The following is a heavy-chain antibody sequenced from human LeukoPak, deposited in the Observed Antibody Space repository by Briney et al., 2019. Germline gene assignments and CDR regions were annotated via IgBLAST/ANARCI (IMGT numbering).Heavy chain of an antibody. CDR2: IYSGGST. CDR3: ARGRRGYYDSSGYYCDY. J-gene: IGHJ4*02. V-gene: IGHV3-53*01. D-gene: IGHD3-22*01. CDR1: GFTVSSSY. Sequence: GGSLRLSCAASGFTVSSSYMSWVRQAPGKGLEWVSVIYSGGSTYYADSVKGRFTISRDNSKNTLYLQMNSLRAEDTAVYYCARGRRGYYDSSGYYCDYWGQGTLVTVSS.